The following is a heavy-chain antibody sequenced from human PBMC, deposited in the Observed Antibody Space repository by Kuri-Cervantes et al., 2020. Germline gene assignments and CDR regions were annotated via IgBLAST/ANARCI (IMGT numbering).Heavy chain of an antibody. D-gene: IGHD5-18*01. CDR3: VSDTDGMDV. J-gene: IGHJ6*02. CDR1: GFTFSNYW. V-gene: IGHV3-7*01. Sequence: GESLKISCLASGFTFSNYWMSWARLTPGKGLEWVANIGRDGNEKFYADSVKGRFTISRDNSKNTLYLQMNSLRAEDTAVYYCVSDTDGMDVWGQGTTVTVSS. CDR2: IGRDGNEK.